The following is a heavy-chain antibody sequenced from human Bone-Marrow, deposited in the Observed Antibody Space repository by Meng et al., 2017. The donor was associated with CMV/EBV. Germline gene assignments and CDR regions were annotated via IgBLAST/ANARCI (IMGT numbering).Heavy chain of an antibody. V-gene: IGHV3-43*01. CDR3: AKDIDGYMSFDY. CDR2: ITWDSSNT. J-gene: IGHJ4*02. Sequence: GGSLRLSCAASGFTFDDNTMHWVRQAPGKGLESVSLITWDSSNTVYADSVKGRFTISRDNSKDSLYLQMNSLRAEDTAFYYCAKDIDGYMSFDYWGQGTLVTVSS. D-gene: IGHD5-24*01. CDR1: GFTFDDNT.